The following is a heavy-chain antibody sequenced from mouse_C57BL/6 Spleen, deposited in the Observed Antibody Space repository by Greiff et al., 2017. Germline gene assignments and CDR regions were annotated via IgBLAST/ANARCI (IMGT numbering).Heavy chain of an antibody. CDR1: GFTFSDYG. CDR2: ISSGSSTI. CDR3: ARPDYSNYPAWFAY. D-gene: IGHD2-5*01. J-gene: IGHJ3*01. V-gene: IGHV5-17*01. Sequence: VQLKESGGGLVKPGGSLKLSCAASGFTFSDYGMHWVRQAPEKGLEWVAYISSGSSTIYYADTVKGRFTISRDNAKNTLFLQMTSLRSEDTAMYYCARPDYSNYPAWFAYWGQGTLVTVSA.